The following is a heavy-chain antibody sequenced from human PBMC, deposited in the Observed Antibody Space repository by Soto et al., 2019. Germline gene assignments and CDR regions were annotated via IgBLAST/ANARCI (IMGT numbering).Heavy chain of an antibody. V-gene: IGHV3-23*01. CDR1: GFTFSSHA. CDR2: ISGTGATT. CDR3: AKDLVSRVVVVGATTYYFDY. D-gene: IGHD2-15*01. J-gene: IGHJ4*01. Sequence: GGSLRLSCVASGFTFSSHAMSWVRQAPGKGLEWVSSISGTGATTKSADSVKGRFTISRDNSKNTLYLQMDSLRAEDTAVYYCAKDLVSRVVVVGATTYYFDYWGHGTLVTVSS.